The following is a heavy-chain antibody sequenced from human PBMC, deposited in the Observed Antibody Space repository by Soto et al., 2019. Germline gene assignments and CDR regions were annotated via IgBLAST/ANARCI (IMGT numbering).Heavy chain of an antibody. CDR2: IYWNHDE. J-gene: IGHJ4*02. CDR3: AHRLLSSGYKY. D-gene: IGHD3-22*01. Sequence: SGPTLVNPTQTLTLTSTFSGFSLSTSGVGVGWIRQPPGKALEWLALIYWNHDEHYSPSLKSRLTITKDTSKNQVVLTMTNMDPVDTATYYCAHRLLSSGYKYWGQGILVTVSS. V-gene: IGHV2-5*01. CDR1: GFSLSTSGVG.